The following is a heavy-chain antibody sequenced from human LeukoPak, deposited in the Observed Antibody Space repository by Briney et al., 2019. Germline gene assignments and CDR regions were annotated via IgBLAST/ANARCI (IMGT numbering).Heavy chain of an antibody. CDR3: AKLTNYDSSGFDP. D-gene: IGHD3-22*01. V-gene: IGHV3-23*01. CDR1: GFTFSSYA. CDR2: ISGSGDST. J-gene: IGHJ5*02. Sequence: GGSLRLSCAASGFTFSSYAMSWVRQAPGKGLEWVSAISGSGDSTYYADSVKGRFTISRDNSKNTLYLQMDSLRAEDTAVYCCAKLTNYDSSGFDPWGQGTLVTVSS.